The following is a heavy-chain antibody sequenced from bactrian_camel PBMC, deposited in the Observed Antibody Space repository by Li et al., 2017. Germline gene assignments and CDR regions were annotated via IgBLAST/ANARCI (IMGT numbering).Heavy chain of an antibody. D-gene: IGHD1*01. CDR1: GFTARFSDYC. CDR2: IYTGTGKI. Sequence: HVQLVESGGGSVQAGGSVRLSCVGSGFTARFSDYCMGWFRQAPGKEREGVARIYTGTGKIVYADSVKGRFTLSQDNAKNTLYLQMDSLKPEDTAIYYCAADFPGYNPGDYQPIPGLRGAYNYWGQGTQVTVS. J-gene: IGHJ4*01. CDR3: AADFPGYNPGDYQPIPGLRGAYNY. V-gene: IGHV3S63*01.